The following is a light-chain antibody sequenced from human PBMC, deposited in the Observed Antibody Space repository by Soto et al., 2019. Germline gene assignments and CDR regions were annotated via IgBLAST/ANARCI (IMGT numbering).Light chain of an antibody. J-gene: IGKJ1*01. V-gene: IGKV1-5*03. CDR1: QTISSW. Sequence: DIQMTQSPSTLSGSVGDRFTITFRASQTISSWLVWYQQKPGKAPKLLIYKASTLKSGAPSRFSGSGSGTEFTLTISSLQPDDFATYYCQHYNSYSEAFGQGTKVDIK. CDR3: QHYNSYSEA. CDR2: KAS.